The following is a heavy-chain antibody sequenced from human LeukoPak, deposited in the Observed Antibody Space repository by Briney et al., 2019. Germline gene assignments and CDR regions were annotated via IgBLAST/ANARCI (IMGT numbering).Heavy chain of an antibody. CDR1: GFTFSTYA. CDR2: ISDDGRHN. D-gene: IGHD3-3*01. J-gene: IGHJ4*02. V-gene: IGHV3-30*04. Sequence: GGSLRLSCAASGFTFSTYAMNWVRQAPGKGLEWVAVISDDGRHNYYADSVKGRFTISRDNSKSTLYLQMNSLRDDDSATYYCVRVFLESLTAGYFDHWGQGTLVTVSP. CDR3: VRVFLESLTAGYFDH.